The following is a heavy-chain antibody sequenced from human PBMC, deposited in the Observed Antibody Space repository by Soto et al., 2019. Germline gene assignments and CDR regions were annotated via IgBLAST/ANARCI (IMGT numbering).Heavy chain of an antibody. CDR1: GYTFSSYA. CDR3: AATVVAASLGAFDI. CDR2: MNPNSGNT. D-gene: IGHD2-15*01. Sequence: GASVKVSCKASGYTFSSYAISWVRQAPGQGLEWMGWMNPNSGNTGYAQKFQGRVTMTTNTSINTAYMELSSLRSEDTAVYYCAATVVAASLGAFDIWGQGTMVTVSS. V-gene: IGHV1-8*02. J-gene: IGHJ3*02.